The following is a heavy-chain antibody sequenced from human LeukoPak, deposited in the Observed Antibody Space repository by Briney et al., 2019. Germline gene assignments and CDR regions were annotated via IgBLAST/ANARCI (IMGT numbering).Heavy chain of an antibody. CDR2: ISTYNGNT. D-gene: IGHD6-19*01. Sequence: ASVKVTCKASGYTFTSYGISWVRQAPGQGLEWMGWISTYNGNTNYAQKVQGRVTMTTDTSTSTVYMELRSLRSDDTAVYYCATDGIEVAGSFDRWGQGTLVTVSS. CDR3: ATDGIEVAGSFDR. J-gene: IGHJ4*02. V-gene: IGHV1-18*01. CDR1: GYTFTSYG.